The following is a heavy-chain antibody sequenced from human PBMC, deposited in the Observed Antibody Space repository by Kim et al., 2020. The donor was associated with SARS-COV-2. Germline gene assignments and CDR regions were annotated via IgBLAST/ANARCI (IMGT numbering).Heavy chain of an antibody. J-gene: IGHJ4*01. CDR1: GFTFSTYD. CDR2: INGSGANT. V-gene: IGHV3-23*01. D-gene: IGHD3-9*01. CDR3: VKATIYFRAWDYFDH. Sequence: GGSLRLSCAASGFTFSTYDMSWVRQAPAKGLEWVSAINGSGANTYYADSVKGRFTISRDNSKNTLFLQMNSLRAEDTAVYYCVKATIYFRAWDYFDHWG.